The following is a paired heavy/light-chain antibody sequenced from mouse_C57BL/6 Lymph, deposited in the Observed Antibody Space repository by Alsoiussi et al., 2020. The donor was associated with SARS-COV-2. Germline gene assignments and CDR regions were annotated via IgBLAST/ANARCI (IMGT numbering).Heavy chain of an antibody. D-gene: IGHD2-3*01. CDR2: IYPGDGDT. CDR3: AREWLLERAMDY. V-gene: IGHV1-82*01. CDR1: GYAFSSSW. Sequence: QVQLQQSGPELVKPGASVKISCKASGYAFSSSWMNWVKQRPGKGLEWIGRIYPGDGDTNYNGKFKGKATLTADKSSSTAYMQLSSLTSEDSAVYFCAREWLLERAMDYWGQGTSVTVSS. J-gene: IGHJ4*01.
Light chain of an antibody. CDR2: GAS. CDR3: GQSYSYPWT. CDR1: ENVGSY. J-gene: IGKJ1*01. Sequence: NIVMTQSPKSMSMSVGERVTLSCKASENVGSYVSWYQQKPEQSPKLLIYGASNRYTGVPDRFTGSGSATDFTLTISSVQAEDLADYHCGQSYSYPWTFGGGTKLEIK. V-gene: IGKV6-20*01.